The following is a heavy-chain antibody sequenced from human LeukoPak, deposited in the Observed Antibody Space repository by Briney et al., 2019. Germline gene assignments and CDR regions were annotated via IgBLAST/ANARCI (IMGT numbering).Heavy chain of an antibody. J-gene: IGHJ4*02. D-gene: IGHD3-3*01. V-gene: IGHV3-20*04. CDR2: INWNGGST. CDR1: GFTFDDYG. CDR3: ARVGDFWSGYYGGGVDY. Sequence: GGSLRLSCAASGFTFDDYGMSWVRQAPGKGLEWVSGINWNGGSTGYADSVKGRFAISRDNAKKSMYLQMNSLRVEDTGVYYCARVGDFWSGYYGGGVDYWGQGTLVTVSS.